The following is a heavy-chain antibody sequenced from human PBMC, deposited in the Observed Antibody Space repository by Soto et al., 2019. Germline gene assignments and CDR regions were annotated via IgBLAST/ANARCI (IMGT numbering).Heavy chain of an antibody. V-gene: IGHV3-30*18. D-gene: IGHD2-8*02. Sequence: QVQLVESGGGVVQPGRSLRLSCAASGFIFSNYGMHWVRQAPGKGLEWVTIISYDGSVKYYADSVKGRFTISRDNSKNTLYLQMNSLRAEDRAVYYCAKDGTGGPPYYFDYWGQGTLVTVSS. CDR1: GFIFSNYG. CDR3: AKDGTGGPPYYFDY. CDR2: ISYDGSVK. J-gene: IGHJ4*02.